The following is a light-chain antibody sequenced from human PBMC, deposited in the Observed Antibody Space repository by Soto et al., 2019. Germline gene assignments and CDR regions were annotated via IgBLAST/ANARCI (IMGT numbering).Light chain of an antibody. V-gene: IGKV3-11*01. CDR2: DAS. CDR3: QQCGSSPTT. Sequence: EIVLTQSPATLSLSPGERATLSCRASQSVSSYLAWYQQKPGQAPRLLIYDASNRATGIPARFSGSGSGTDFTLTISSLEPEDFAVYYCQQCGSSPTTFGQGTKVDIK. CDR1: QSVSSY. J-gene: IGKJ1*01.